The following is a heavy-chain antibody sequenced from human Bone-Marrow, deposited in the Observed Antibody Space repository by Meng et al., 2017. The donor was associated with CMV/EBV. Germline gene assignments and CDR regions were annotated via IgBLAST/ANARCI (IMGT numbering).Heavy chain of an antibody. CDR2: INHSGST. CDR1: YY. Sequence: YYWSWIRKPPGKGLEWIGEINHSGSTNYNPSLKSRVTISVDTSKNQFSLKLSSVTAADTAVYYCARAPIFDDYGDYGGYYYYGMDVWGQGTTVTVSS. J-gene: IGHJ6*02. V-gene: IGHV4-34*01. CDR3: ARAPIFDDYGDYGGYYYYGMDV. D-gene: IGHD4-17*01.